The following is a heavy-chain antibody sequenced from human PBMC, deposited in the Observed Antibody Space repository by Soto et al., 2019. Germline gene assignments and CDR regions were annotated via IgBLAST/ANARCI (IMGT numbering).Heavy chain of an antibody. V-gene: IGHV4-39*07. J-gene: IGHJ5*01. CDR3: ARGGWSVDS. CDR1: GGSVSSSSYY. CDR2: IYYSGNT. D-gene: IGHD6-19*01. Sequence: PSETLSLTCTVSGGSVSSSSYYWGWVRQPPGKGLEWIGYIYYSGNTYYNPSLESRVTISVDTSKNQFSLKLTSVTAADTAVYFCARGGWSVDSWGRGILVTVSS.